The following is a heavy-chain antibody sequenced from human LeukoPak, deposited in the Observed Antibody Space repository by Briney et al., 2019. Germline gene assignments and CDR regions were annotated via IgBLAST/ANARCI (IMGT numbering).Heavy chain of an antibody. J-gene: IGHJ4*02. V-gene: IGHV3-9*01. CDR1: GFTFDDYA. CDR2: ISWNGDII. Sequence: GGSLRLSCAASGFTFDDYAMHWVRQAPGKGLEWVSGISWNGDIIGYADSVKGRFTISRDNAKNSLYLQMNSLRAEDTAVYYCARDMEDGSGSYFDYWGQGTLVTVSS. CDR3: ARDMEDGSGSYFDY. D-gene: IGHD3-10*01.